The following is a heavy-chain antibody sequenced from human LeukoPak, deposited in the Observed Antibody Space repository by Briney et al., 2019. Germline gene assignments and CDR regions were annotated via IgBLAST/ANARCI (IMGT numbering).Heavy chain of an antibody. D-gene: IGHD1-26*01. J-gene: IGHJ4*02. CDR3: AREEKFRRMGVDY. CDR1: GYTFTSYD. V-gene: IGHV1-8*01. CDR2: MNPNSGNT. Sequence: GASVKVSCKASGYTFTSYDINWVRQATGQGLEWMGWMNPNSGNTGYAQKLQGRVTMTTDTSTSTAYMELRSLRSDDTAVYYCAREEKFRRMGVDYWGQGTLVTVSS.